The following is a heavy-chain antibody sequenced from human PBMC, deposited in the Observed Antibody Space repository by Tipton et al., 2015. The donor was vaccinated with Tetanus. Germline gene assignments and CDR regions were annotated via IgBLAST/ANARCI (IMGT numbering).Heavy chain of an antibody. CDR1: RFTFSSYS. CDR3: ARPLGDSGSYIFDY. J-gene: IGHJ4*02. V-gene: IGHV3-48*01. CDR2: ISSSSSTI. Sequence: SLRLSCAASRFTFSSYSMNWVRQAPGKGLEWVSYISSSSSTIYYADSVKGRFTISRDNSRNTLYLQMNSLRAEDTAAYYCARPLGDSGSYIFDYWGQGTLVTVSS. D-gene: IGHD1-26*01.